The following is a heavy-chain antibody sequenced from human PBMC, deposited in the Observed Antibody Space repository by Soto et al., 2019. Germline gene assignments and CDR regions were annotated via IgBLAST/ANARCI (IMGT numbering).Heavy chain of an antibody. CDR3: ASDSLFAVTGKLQY. CDR1: GYPFTSYG. V-gene: IGHV1-18*01. Sequence: QVQLVQSGAEVKKPGASVKVSCKTSGYPFTSYGMNWVRQAPGQGPEWMGWISADNGKTSYTQKFQGRVTMTTDTTTRTIYVGMRSLIAHDTAGCDCASDSLFAVTGKLQYWGQGTLVNVSS. D-gene: IGHD1-26*01. J-gene: IGHJ4*02. CDR2: ISADNGKT.